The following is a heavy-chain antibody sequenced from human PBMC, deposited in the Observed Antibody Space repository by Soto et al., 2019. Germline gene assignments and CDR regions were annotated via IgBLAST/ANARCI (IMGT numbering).Heavy chain of an antibody. CDR1: GFKFDDYG. D-gene: IGHD1-26*01. CDR2: VNWNGGST. Sequence: GGSLRLSCAASGFKFDDYGVSWARQAPGKGLEWVSGVNWNGGSTGYADSVKGRFTISRDNAKNSLYLQMNSLRAEDTAFYYCVRGASLNFDYWGQGTLVTVSS. V-gene: IGHV3-20*04. J-gene: IGHJ4*02. CDR3: VRGASLNFDY.